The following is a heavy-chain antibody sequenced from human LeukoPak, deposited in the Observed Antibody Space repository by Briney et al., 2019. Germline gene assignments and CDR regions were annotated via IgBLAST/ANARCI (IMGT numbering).Heavy chain of an antibody. D-gene: IGHD3-16*02. CDR2: IYYSRST. CDR1: GGSISSSSYY. Sequence: SETLSLTCTVSGGSISSSSYYWGWIRQPPGKGLEWIGSIYYSRSTYYNPSLKSRVTISVDTSKNQFSLKLSSVTAADTAVYYCASRYDYVWGSYPTPFDYWGQGTLVTVSS. V-gene: IGHV4-39*07. J-gene: IGHJ4*02. CDR3: ASRYDYVWGSYPTPFDY.